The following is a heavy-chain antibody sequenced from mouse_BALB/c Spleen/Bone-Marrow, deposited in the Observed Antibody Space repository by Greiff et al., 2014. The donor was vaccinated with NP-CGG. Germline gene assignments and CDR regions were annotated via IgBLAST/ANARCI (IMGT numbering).Heavy chain of an antibody. CDR3: ARGNYEAMDS. CDR2: INPSTGDT. J-gene: IGHJ4*01. CDR1: GYTFTRYW. V-gene: IGHV1-7*01. Sequence: QVQLQQSGAELAKPGASVKMSCKASGYTFTRYWMHWVKQRPGQGLEWIGYINPSTGDTEYNQKFKDKATLTADMSSSTACMQLSSLTSEDSAVYYCARGNYEAMDSWGQGTSVTVSS. D-gene: IGHD2-1*01.